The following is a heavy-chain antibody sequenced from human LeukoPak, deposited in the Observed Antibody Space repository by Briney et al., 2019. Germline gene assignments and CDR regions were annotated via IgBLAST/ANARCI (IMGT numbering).Heavy chain of an antibody. Sequence: PGGSLRLSCAASGFTFSSYGMHWVRQAPGKGLEWVAVIWYDGSNKYYADSVKGRFTISRDNSKNTLYLQMNSLRAEDTAVYYCARDVGTAMAFDYWGQGTLVTVSS. D-gene: IGHD5-18*01. J-gene: IGHJ4*02. CDR3: ARDVGTAMAFDY. CDR2: IWYDGSNK. CDR1: GFTFSSYG. V-gene: IGHV3-33*01.